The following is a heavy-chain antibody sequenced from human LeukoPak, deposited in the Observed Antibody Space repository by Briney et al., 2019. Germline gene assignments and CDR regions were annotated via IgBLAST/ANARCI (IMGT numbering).Heavy chain of an antibody. V-gene: IGHV3-21*01. CDR2: ISSSSSYI. CDR3: ATSGYSYGPFDY. Sequence: PGGSLRLSCAASGFTFSSYSMNWVRQAPGKGLEWVSSISSSSSYIYYADSVKGRFTISRDNAKNSLYLQKNSLRAEDTAVYYCATSGYSYGPFDYWGQGTLVTVSS. CDR1: GFTFSSYS. J-gene: IGHJ4*02. D-gene: IGHD5-18*01.